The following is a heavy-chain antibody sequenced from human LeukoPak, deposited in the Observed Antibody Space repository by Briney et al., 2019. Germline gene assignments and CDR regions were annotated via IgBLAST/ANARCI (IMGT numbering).Heavy chain of an antibody. CDR2: IYYSGTT. Sequence: SETLSLTCTVSGGSISSSSYYWGWIRQPPGKGLEWIGSIYYSGTTYYNPSLKSRVTISLDPSKNQFSLKLSSVTAADTALDCRGNGYYYYYMDVWGKGTTVTVPS. J-gene: IGHJ6*03. V-gene: IGHV4-39*07. CDR1: GGSISSSSYY. CDR3: GNGYYYYYMDV.